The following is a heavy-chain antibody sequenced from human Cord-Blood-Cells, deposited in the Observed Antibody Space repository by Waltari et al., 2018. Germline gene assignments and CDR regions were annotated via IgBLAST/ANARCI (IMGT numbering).Heavy chain of an antibody. V-gene: IGHV4-34*01. CDR3: ARGRLLRSTRNWFDP. CDR1: GGSFSDYY. D-gene: IGHD2-2*01. Sequence: QVQLQQWGAGLLQPSETLSLTCAVYGGSFSDYYWSWICQPPGKGLEWIGEINHSGSTNYNPSLKSRVTISVDTSKNQFSLKLSSVTAADTAVYYCARGRLLRSTRNWFDPWGQGTLVTVSS. J-gene: IGHJ5*02. CDR2: INHSGST.